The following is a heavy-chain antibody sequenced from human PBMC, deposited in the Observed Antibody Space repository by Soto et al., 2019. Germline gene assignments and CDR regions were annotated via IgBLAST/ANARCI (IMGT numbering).Heavy chain of an antibody. D-gene: IGHD4-17*01. J-gene: IGHJ4*02. CDR3: ARDAELLHGDYDPFDY. CDR1: GLTFSSYW. Sequence: GGSLRISCAASGLTFSSYWMSWVRQARGKGLEWVANIKQDGSEKYYVDSVKGRFTISRDNAKNSLYLQMNSLRAEDTAVYYCARDAELLHGDYDPFDYWGQAPLVTVSS. CDR2: IKQDGSEK. V-gene: IGHV3-7*05.